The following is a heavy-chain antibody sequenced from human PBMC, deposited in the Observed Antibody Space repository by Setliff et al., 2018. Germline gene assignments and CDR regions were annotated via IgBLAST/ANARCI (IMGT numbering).Heavy chain of an antibody. Sequence: PSETLSLTCTVSGGSISSTSYYWAWIRQPPGKGLEWTGSIYYRGSTFIYPSLRGRVTMTEDAAKKQLSLKISSMTAADAGVYYCRFWSGYYKDDYWGHGTLVTVSS. D-gene: IGHD3-3*01. CDR3: RFWSGYYKDDY. J-gene: IGHJ4*01. CDR1: GGSISSTSYY. CDR2: IYYRGST. V-gene: IGHV4-39*07.